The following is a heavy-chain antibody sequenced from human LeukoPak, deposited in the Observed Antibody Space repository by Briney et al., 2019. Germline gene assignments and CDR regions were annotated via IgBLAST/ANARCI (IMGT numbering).Heavy chain of an antibody. CDR1: GYTFTGYY. J-gene: IGHJ5*02. CDR3: ARERTAARNWFDP. CDR2: INPNSGRT. D-gene: IGHD6-6*01. V-gene: IGHV1-2*02. Sequence: ASMKVSCKAYGYTFTGYYMHWERQAPGQGIEWMGWINPNSGRTNYAQALQGRVTMTRDTSISTAYMELSRLRSDDTAVYYCARERTAARNWFDPWGQGTLVTVSS.